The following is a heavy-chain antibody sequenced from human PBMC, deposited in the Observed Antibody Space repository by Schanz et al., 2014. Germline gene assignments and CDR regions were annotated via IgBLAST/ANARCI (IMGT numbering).Heavy chain of an antibody. D-gene: IGHD2-15*01. J-gene: IGHJ5*01. CDR1: GYNFTTYT. CDR3: ARGGVVVVTAALNWFDS. Sequence: QVQLVQSGSELTRPGASVKVSCKASGYNFTTYTMNWVRQAPGQGLEWMGWINTNNGDPTYAQGSTGRFVFSLDTSVSTAYLQISCLKAEDTAVYYCARGGVVVVTAALNWFDSWGQGTLVTVSS. CDR2: INTNNGDP. V-gene: IGHV7-4-1*02.